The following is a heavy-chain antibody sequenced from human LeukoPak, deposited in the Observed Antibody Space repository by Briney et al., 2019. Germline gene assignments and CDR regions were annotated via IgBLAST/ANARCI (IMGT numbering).Heavy chain of an antibody. CDR3: ARDAMVRGVNAFDI. CDR1: GGSISSYY. V-gene: IGHV4-59*01. CDR2: IYYSGST. D-gene: IGHD3-10*01. J-gene: IGHJ3*02. Sequence: SETLSLTCTVSGGSISSYYWSWIRQPPGKGLEWIGYIYYSGSTNYNPSLKSRVTISVDTSKNQFSLKLGSVTAADTAVYYCARDAMVRGVNAFDIWGQGTMVTVSS.